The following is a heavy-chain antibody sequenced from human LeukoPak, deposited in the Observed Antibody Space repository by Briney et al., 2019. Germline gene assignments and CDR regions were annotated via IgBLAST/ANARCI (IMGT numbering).Heavy chain of an antibody. D-gene: IGHD1-26*01. CDR3: ASLDSGSYLRLDY. J-gene: IGHJ4*02. V-gene: IGHV4-4*07. CDR1: GASISSYY. Sequence: SETLSLTCTVSGASISSYYWSWIRQPAGKGLEWIGRIYTTGSTNYNPSLKSRVTMSVDTSKNQFSLKLSSVTAADTAVYYCASLDSGSYLRLDYWGQGTLVTVSS. CDR2: IYTTGST.